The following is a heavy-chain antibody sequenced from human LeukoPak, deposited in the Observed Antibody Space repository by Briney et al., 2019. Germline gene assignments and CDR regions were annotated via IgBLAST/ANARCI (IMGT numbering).Heavy chain of an antibody. CDR3: ATLGEDKTDTPFDY. D-gene: IGHD3-16*01. J-gene: IGHJ4*02. V-gene: IGHV1-2*06. CDR2: INPSTGGT. CDR1: GYTFTSYG. Sequence: ASVKVSCKASGYTFTSYGISWVRQAPGQGLEWMGRINPSTGGTDFAQKFQGKVPMTRDTSISTAYMELSRLGSGDTAVYYCATLGEDKTDTPFDYWGQGTLVTVSS.